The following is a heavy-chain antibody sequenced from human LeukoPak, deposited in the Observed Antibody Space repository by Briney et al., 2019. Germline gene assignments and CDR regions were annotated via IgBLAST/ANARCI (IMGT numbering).Heavy chain of an antibody. Sequence: GGSLGLSCAASGFTFSSYSMNWVRQVPGKGLEWVSYISSSSSTIYYADSVKGRFTISRDNAKNSLYLQMNSLRAEDTAVYYCASSPTGSTIFGVVNYGMDVWGQGTTVTVSS. V-gene: IGHV3-48*01. J-gene: IGHJ6*02. CDR2: ISSSSSTI. CDR1: GFTFSSYS. D-gene: IGHD3-3*01. CDR3: ASSPTGSTIFGVVNYGMDV.